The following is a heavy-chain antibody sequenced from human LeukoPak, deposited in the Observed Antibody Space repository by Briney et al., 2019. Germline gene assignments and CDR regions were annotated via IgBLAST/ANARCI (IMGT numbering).Heavy chain of an antibody. CDR2: INSDGSST. J-gene: IGHJ4*02. D-gene: IGHD2-2*01. Sequence: GGSLRLSCAASGFTFSSYWMHWVRQAPGKGLVWVSRINSDGSSTSYADSVKGRFTISRDNAKNSLYLQMNSLRPEDTALYYCVKDKDIVVVPAAATYYFGYWGQGTLVTVSS. CDR1: GFTFSSYW. V-gene: IGHV3-74*01. CDR3: VKDKDIVVVPAAATYYFGY.